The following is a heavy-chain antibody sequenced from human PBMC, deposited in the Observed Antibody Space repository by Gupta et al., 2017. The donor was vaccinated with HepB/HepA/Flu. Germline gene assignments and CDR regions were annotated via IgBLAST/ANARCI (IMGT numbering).Heavy chain of an antibody. CDR1: GFTFSSYW. CDR3: VRDWSRSSWFYYYYGMDV. D-gene: IGHD6-13*01. J-gene: IGHJ6*02. CDR2: INSDGSSI. Sequence: EVELVESGGGLVQPGGSLRLSCAASGFTFSSYWMHWVRQAPGKGLVWVARINSDGSSIRYADSVKGRFTISRDNDENTLFLQMNSLRAEDTAVYYCVRDWSRSSWFYYYYGMDVWGQGTTVTVSS. V-gene: IGHV3-74*01.